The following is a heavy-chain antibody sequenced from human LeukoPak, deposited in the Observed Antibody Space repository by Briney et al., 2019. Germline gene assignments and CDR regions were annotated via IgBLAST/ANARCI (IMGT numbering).Heavy chain of an antibody. CDR2: ISADGGHT. D-gene: IGHD1-14*01. CDR3: ARELGGTKTGGFDI. CDR1: GFRFSYHD. Sequence: GGSLRLSCAASGFRFSYHDMHWVRQAPGKGLEFVSSISADGGHTFYADSVKGRFTISIDNSQSTMYLQMDGLRPEDSAVYYCARELGGTKTGGFDIWGQGTVVTVSS. J-gene: IGHJ3*02. V-gene: IGHV3-64*02.